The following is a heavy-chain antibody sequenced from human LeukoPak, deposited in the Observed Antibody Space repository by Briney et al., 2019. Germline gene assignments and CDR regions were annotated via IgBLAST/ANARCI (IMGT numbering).Heavy chain of an antibody. V-gene: IGHV4-39*07. D-gene: IGHD2-8*01. CDR2: IYYTGST. J-gene: IGHJ5*02. CDR1: GGSISSSDYY. CDR3: ARENYCTNGVCWAFDP. Sequence: SETLSLTCTVSGGSISSSDYYWSWIRQPPGKGLEWLGYIYYTGSTSYNPSLKSRVTFSVDTFKNQFSLHLNSVTAADTAVYFCARENYCTNGVCWAFDPWGQGTLVTVSS.